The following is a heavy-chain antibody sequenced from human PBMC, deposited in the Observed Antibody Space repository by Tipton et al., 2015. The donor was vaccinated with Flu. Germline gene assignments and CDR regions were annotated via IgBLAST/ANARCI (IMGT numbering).Heavy chain of an antibody. CDR2: INWNGGSR. D-gene: IGHD6-13*01. Sequence: SLRLSCAASGFTFDDYGMSWVRPAPGKGLEWVSGINWNGGSRGYTDAVKGRFTISRDNAKNSLYLQINILRTEGTTLYFCARTIAAAGLDYFDYWGQGTLVTVAS. CDR1: GFTFDDYG. J-gene: IGHJ4*02. V-gene: IGHV3-20*04. CDR3: ARTIAAAGLDYFDY.